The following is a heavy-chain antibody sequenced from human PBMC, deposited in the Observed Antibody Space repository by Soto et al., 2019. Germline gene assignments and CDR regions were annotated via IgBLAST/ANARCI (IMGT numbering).Heavy chain of an antibody. Sequence: GGSLRLSCAASGFTVSANYMSWVRQAPGKGLEWVSVIYSGGNTYYRDSVKGRFTISRDNSKNTLHLQMNSLRVDDTAVYFCASDQAAAAGALDSWGQGTLVTVSS. CDR2: IYSGGNT. CDR1: GFTVSANY. V-gene: IGHV3-66*01. CDR3: ASDQAAAAGALDS. D-gene: IGHD6-13*01. J-gene: IGHJ4*02.